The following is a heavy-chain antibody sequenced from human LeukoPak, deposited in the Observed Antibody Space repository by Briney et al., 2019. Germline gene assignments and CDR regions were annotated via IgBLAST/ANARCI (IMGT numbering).Heavy chain of an antibody. CDR2: IKEDGSEK. J-gene: IGHJ4*02. V-gene: IGHV3-7*01. CDR3: ARGPLRH. Sequence: GGSLRLSCAASGFMFSSYWMSWVRQAPGKGLEWVADIKEDGSEKSYVDSVKGRFTISRDNAKNSLYLQMNTLRAEDTAVYYCARGPLRHWGQGTLVTVSS. D-gene: IGHD5-12*01. CDR1: GFMFSSYW.